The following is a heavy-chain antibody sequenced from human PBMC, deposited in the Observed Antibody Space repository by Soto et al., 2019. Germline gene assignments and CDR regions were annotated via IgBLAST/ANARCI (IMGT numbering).Heavy chain of an antibody. J-gene: IGHJ4*02. Sequence: QVQLVQSGPEVKKPGASVKVSCKTSGYTFTTYGISWVRQAPGQGLEWMGWITTDKGKTTYAQKFQGRVTMTTDTTTSTADMELRSLRSHDTAVYYCASRSPAFDYWGQGTLVTVSS. CDR2: ITTDKGKT. CDR1: GYTFTTYG. CDR3: ASRSPAFDY. V-gene: IGHV1-18*01.